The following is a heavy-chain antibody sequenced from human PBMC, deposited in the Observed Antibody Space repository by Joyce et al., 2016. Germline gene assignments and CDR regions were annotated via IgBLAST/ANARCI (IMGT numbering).Heavy chain of an antibody. CDR1: GGTLRSYD. D-gene: IGHD2-15*01. Sequence: QVQLVQSGAEVKKPGSSVKVSCKVSGGTLRSYDIRGVRQAPGQGLEWLGGIIPIFNTSNYAQNFQGRITISADESTNIVYMEMHSLKSDDTAIYDCARKREGDESGLFWFNPWGQGTLVTVSP. CDR3: ARKREGDESGLFWFNP. CDR2: IIPIFNTS. J-gene: IGHJ5*02. V-gene: IGHV1-69*01.